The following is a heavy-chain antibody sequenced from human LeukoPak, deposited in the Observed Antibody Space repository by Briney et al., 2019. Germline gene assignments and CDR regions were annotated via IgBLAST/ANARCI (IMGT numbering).Heavy chain of an antibody. CDR3: ARLLYCFNGVCFNWFDP. J-gene: IGHJ5*02. CDR2: IYYSGST. CDR1: GGSISSNSYY. Sequence: SETLSLTCTVSGGSISSNSYYWGWIRQPPGKGLEWIGSIYYSGSTYYNPSLKSRVTISVDTSKNQFSLKLSSVTAADTAVYYCARLLYCFNGVCFNWFDPWGQGTLVTVS. V-gene: IGHV4-39*01. D-gene: IGHD2-8*01.